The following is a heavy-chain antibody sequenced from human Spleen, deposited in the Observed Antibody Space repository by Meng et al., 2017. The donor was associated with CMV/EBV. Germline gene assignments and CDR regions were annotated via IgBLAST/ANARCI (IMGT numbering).Heavy chain of an antibody. J-gene: IGHJ6*02. CDR2: ISWNGGST. CDR3: VKDGEDCTNGVCSEYYHYYGMDV. D-gene: IGHD2-8*01. V-gene: IGHV3-43*01. CDR1: GFTFDDYT. Sequence: GESLKISCEVSGFTFDDYTMHWVRQAPGKGLEWVSLISWNGGSTNYADSVRGRFTVSRDNSKNTLYVQMSSLRTEDTALYYCVKDGEDCTNGVCSEYYHYYGMDVWGQGTTVTVSS.